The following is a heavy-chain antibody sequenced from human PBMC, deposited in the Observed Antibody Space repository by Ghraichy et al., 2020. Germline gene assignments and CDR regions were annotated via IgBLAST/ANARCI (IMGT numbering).Heavy chain of an antibody. CDR3: ARDPGPNIFYYYYGMDV. CDR2: IYYSGST. V-gene: IGHV4-31*03. J-gene: IGHJ6*02. CDR1: GGSISSGGYY. Sequence: LSLTCTVSGGSISSGGYYWSWIRQHPGKGLEWIGYIYYSGSTYYNPSLKSRVTISVDTSKNQFSLKLSSVTAADTAVYYCARDPGPNIFYYYYGMDVWGQGTTVTVSS. D-gene: IGHD2/OR15-2a*01.